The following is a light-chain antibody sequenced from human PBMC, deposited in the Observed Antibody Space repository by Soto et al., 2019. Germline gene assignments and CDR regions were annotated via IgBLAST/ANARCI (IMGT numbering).Light chain of an antibody. Sequence: IQLTQSPSSLSASVGDRVTITCQASRGISSYLAWYQQKPGKPPKLLVYSASTLQSGVPSRFSGSGSGPDFTLTISSLQPEDSATYFCQQLNSYPQTFGHGTRLEIK. CDR3: QQLNSYPQT. CDR2: SAS. J-gene: IGKJ5*01. V-gene: IGKV1-9*01. CDR1: RGISSY.